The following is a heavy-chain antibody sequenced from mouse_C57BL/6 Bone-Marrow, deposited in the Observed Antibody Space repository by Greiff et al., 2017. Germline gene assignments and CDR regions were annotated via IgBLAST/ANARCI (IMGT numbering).Heavy chain of an antibody. CDR2: INPGSGGT. V-gene: IGHV1-54*01. D-gene: IGHD4-1*02. CDR1: GYAFTNYL. CDR3: ASPTGTGAMDY. J-gene: IGHJ4*01. Sequence: QVQLKQSGAELVRPGTSVKVSCKASGYAFTNYLIEWVKQRPGQGLEWIGVINPGSGGTNYNEKFKGKATLTADKSSSTAYMQLSSLTSEDSAVYFCASPTGTGAMDYWGQGTSVTVSA.